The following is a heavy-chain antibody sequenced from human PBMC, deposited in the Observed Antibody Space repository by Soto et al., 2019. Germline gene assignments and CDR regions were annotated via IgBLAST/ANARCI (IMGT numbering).Heavy chain of an antibody. Sequence: EVQLLESGGGLVQPGGSLRLSCAASGFTFSSYAMSWVRQAPGKGLEWVSAISGSGGSTYYADSVKGRFTISRDNSKNTLYLQMNSLRAEDTAVYYCAKDLVEEKYSSGWYEGGFDYWGQGTLVTVSS. V-gene: IGHV3-23*01. CDR2: ISGSGGST. CDR1: GFTFSSYA. D-gene: IGHD6-19*01. CDR3: AKDLVEEKYSSGWYEGGFDY. J-gene: IGHJ4*02.